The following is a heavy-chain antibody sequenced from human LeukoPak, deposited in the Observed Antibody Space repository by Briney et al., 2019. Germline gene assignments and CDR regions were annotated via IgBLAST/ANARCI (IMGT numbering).Heavy chain of an antibody. Sequence: SGGSLRLSCAASGFTFSSYAMSWVRQAPGKGLEGVSAISGSGGSTYYADSVKGRFTISRDNSKDTLYLQMNSLRAEDTAVYYCASGRASYYYDSSGRLHPFDYWGQGTLVTVSS. J-gene: IGHJ4*02. CDR1: GFTFSSYA. CDR2: ISGSGGST. CDR3: ASGRASYYYDSSGRLHPFDY. V-gene: IGHV3-23*01. D-gene: IGHD3-22*01.